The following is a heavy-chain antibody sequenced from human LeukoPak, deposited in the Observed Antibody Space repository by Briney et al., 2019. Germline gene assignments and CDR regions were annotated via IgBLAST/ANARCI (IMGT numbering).Heavy chain of an antibody. Sequence: GGSLRLSCAASGFTFSRYWMSWVRQAPGKGLEWVANINQDGSEKYYVDSVKGRLTISRDNAKNSVYLQMNSPRAEDTAVYYCARPAWRAFEIWGQGTMVTVSS. CDR1: GFTFSRYW. D-gene: IGHD5-12*01. J-gene: IGHJ3*02. V-gene: IGHV3-7*01. CDR3: ARPAWRAFEI. CDR2: INQDGSEK.